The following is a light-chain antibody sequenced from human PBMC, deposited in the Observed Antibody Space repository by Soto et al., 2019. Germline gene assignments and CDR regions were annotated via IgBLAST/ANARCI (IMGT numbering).Light chain of an antibody. V-gene: IGKV3-20*01. J-gene: IGKJ4*01. Sequence: IVLTQSPGTLSLSPGERATLSCRASQSVSSSYLAWYQQKPGQAPRLLIYSASSRATGIPDRFSGSGSGTVFTLTISRLEPEDFAVYFCQQYGRSPTFGGGTKVEIK. CDR3: QQYGRSPT. CDR2: SAS. CDR1: QSVSSSY.